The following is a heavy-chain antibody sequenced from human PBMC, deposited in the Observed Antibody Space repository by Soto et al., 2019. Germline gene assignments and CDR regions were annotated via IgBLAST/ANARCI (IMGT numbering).Heavy chain of an antibody. J-gene: IGHJ4*02. CDR2: VYHSGST. CDR3: ARWGSWILEGY. V-gene: IGHV4-4*02. CDR1: GGSIRSSNW. D-gene: IGHD6-13*01. Sequence: SETLSLTCAVSGGSIRSSNWWSWVRQPPGKGLEWIGEVYHSGSTNYNPSLKSRVTISVDKSKNQFSLKLSSVTAADTAVYYCARWGSWILEGYWGQGILVTVSS.